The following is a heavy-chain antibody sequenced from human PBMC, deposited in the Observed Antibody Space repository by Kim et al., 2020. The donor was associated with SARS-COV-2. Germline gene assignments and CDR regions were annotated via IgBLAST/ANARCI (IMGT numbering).Heavy chain of an antibody. CDR2: NP. V-gene: IGHV7-4-1*02. D-gene: IGHD6-13*01. Sequence: NPTYAQDFTGRFFFSLDTSVSTAYLQISSLKAEDTAVYYCARDGAAGTDYWGQGTLVTVSS. CDR3: ARDGAAGTDY. J-gene: IGHJ4*02.